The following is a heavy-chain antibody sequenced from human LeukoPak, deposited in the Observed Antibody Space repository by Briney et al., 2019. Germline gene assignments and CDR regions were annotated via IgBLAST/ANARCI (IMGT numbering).Heavy chain of an antibody. Sequence: SETLSLTCAVYGGSFSGYYWSWIRQPPGKGLEWIGEINHSGSTNYNPSLKSRVTISVDTSKNQFSLKLSSVTAGDTAVYYCARAAPYYYDSSGNNKFDYWGQGTLVTVSS. CDR1: GGSFSGYY. V-gene: IGHV4-34*01. D-gene: IGHD3-22*01. CDR3: ARAAPYYYDSSGNNKFDY. CDR2: INHSGST. J-gene: IGHJ4*02.